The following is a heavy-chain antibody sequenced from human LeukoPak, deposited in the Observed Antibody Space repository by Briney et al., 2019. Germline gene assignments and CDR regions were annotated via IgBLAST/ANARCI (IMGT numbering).Heavy chain of an antibody. J-gene: IGHJ6*03. D-gene: IGHD2-2*01. CDR3: ARRERVPAAMAKEYYYYYMDV. CDR2: ISAYNGNT. V-gene: IGHV1-18*04. CDR1: GYTFTSYS. Sequence: ASVKVSCKASGYTFTSYSMNWVRQAPGQGLEWMGWISAYNGNTNYAQKLQGRVTMTTDTSTSTAYMELRSLRSDDTAVYYCARRERVPAAMAKEYYYYYMDVWGKGTTVTVSS.